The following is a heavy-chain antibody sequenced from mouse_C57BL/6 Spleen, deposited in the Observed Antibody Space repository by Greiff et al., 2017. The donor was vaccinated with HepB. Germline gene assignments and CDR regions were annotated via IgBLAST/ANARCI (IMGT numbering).Heavy chain of an antibody. D-gene: IGHD2-3*01. J-gene: IGHJ4*01. Sequence: QVQLQQPGAELVRPGSSVKLSCKASGYTFTSYWMDWVKQRPGQGLEWIGNIYPSDSETHYNQKFKDKATLTVDKSSSTAYMQLSSLTSEDSAVYYCAREGEGYYLYAMDYWGQGTSVTVSS. CDR3: AREGEGYYLYAMDY. CDR1: GYTFTSYW. V-gene: IGHV1-61*01. CDR2: IYPSDSET.